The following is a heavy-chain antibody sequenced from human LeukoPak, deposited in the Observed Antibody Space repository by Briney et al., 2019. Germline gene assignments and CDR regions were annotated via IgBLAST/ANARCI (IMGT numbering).Heavy chain of an antibody. CDR3: ASGYKTVSVFDH. CDR2: INPSGGGT. J-gene: IGHJ4*02. D-gene: IGHD5-24*01. Sequence: GASVKVSCKASRYTFTTYYMHWVRQAPGQGLVWMGLINPSGGGTRYAQKFQGRVTMTRDTSTSTVYMELSSLRSEDTAVYYCASGYKTVSVFDHWGQGTLVTVSS. CDR1: RYTFTTYY. V-gene: IGHV1-46*01.